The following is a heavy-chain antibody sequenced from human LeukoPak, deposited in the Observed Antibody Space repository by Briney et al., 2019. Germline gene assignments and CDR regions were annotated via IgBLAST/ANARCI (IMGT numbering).Heavy chain of an antibody. CDR1: GFTFSTYW. J-gene: IGHJ6*02. CDR2: TNQDGSEK. Sequence: GGSLRLSCAASGFTFSTYWMTWVRQAPGKGLEWVANTNQDGSEKSYVDSVKGRFTISRDNAKNSLFLQMNSLRAEDTAVYYCARDIPLSYCSGGSRYGDYYYYGMDVWGQGTTVTVSS. V-gene: IGHV3-7*01. CDR3: ARDIPLSYCSGGSRYGDYYYYGMDV. D-gene: IGHD2-15*01.